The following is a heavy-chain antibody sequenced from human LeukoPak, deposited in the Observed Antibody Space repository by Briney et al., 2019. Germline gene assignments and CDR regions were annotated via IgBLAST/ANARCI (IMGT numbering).Heavy chain of an antibody. CDR2: IRSKAYGGTT. D-gene: IGHD4-23*01. J-gene: IGHJ6*03. V-gene: IGHV3-49*04. CDR3: ARDDHYGGNSVYYYYYMDV. Sequence: GGSLRLSCTASGFTFGDYAMSWVRQAPGKGLEWVGFIRSKAYGGTTEYAASVKGRFTISRDDSKSIAYLQMNSLRAEDTAVYYCARDDHYGGNSVYYYYYMDVWGKGTTVTVSS. CDR1: GFTFGDYA.